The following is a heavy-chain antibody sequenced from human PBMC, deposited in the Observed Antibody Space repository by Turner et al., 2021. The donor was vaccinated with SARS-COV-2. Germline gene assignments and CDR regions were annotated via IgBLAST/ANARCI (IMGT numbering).Heavy chain of an antibody. D-gene: IGHD3-22*01. V-gene: IGHV3-23*01. CDR3: AKDLAAYYDSSGYYSYYYGVDV. J-gene: IGHJ6*02. Sequence: EVQLLESGGGLVQPGGSLCLSCAASGFPFSTYPMNWVRQAPGKVLEWVSSISCNGDSTYYADSVKCRFTISRDNSKNTLYLQMHSLRAEDTAVYYCAKDLAAYYDSSGYYSYYYGVDVWGQGTTVTVSS. CDR1: GFPFSTYP. CDR2: ISCNGDST.